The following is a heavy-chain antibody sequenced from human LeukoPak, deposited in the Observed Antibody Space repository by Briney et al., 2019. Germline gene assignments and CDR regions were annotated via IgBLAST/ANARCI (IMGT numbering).Heavy chain of an antibody. CDR3: ARDVLRSFDWLNNWFDP. CDR2: ISAYNGNT. D-gene: IGHD3-9*01. CDR1: GYTFTSYG. J-gene: IGHJ5*02. V-gene: IGHV1-18*04. Sequence: ASVKVSCKASGYTFTSYGISWVRQAPGQGLEWMGWISAYNGNTNYAQKLQGRVTMATDTSTSTAYMELRSLRSDDTAVYYCARDVLRSFDWLNNWFDPWGQGTLVTVSS.